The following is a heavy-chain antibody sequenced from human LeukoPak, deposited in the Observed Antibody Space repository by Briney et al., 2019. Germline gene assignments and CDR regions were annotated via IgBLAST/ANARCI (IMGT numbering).Heavy chain of an antibody. CDR1: GYTFTSYY. Sequence: ASVKVSCKASGYTFTSYYMHWVRQAPGQGLEWMGIINPSGGSTSYAQKFQGRVTMTRDTSTSTVYMELSSLRSEDTAVYYCARAIGYYYGSGSYYRTYVSYYGMDVWGQGTTVTVSS. J-gene: IGHJ6*02. D-gene: IGHD3-10*01. V-gene: IGHV1-46*01. CDR3: ARAIGYYYGSGSYYRTYVSYYGMDV. CDR2: INPSGGST.